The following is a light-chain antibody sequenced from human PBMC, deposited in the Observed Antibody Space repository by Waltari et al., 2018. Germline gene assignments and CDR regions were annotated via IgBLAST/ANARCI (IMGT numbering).Light chain of an antibody. CDR2: DVR. CDR3: SSYTTSGTVV. V-gene: IGLV2-14*03. J-gene: IGLJ2*01. Sequence: QSALTQPAPVSGSPGPSITISCTGTNSDVGAYNYVSWYQQHPGKVPKVMIYDVRNRPSGVSNRFSGSKSGNTASLTISGLQAEDEADYYCSSYTTSGTVVFGGGTKVTVL. CDR1: NSDVGAYNY.